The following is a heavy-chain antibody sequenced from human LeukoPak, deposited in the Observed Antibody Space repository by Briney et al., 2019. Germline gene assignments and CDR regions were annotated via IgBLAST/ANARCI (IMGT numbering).Heavy chain of an antibody. Sequence: GGSLRLSCAASGFTFSSYGMHWVRQAPGKGLEWVAVISYGGSNKYYADSVKGRFTISRDNAKNSLYLQMNSLRAEDTAVYYCARDGVSDYYDSSGYDYWGQGTLVTVSS. CDR1: GFTFSSYG. CDR3: ARDGVSDYYDSSGYDY. D-gene: IGHD3-22*01. V-gene: IGHV3-30*03. J-gene: IGHJ4*02. CDR2: ISYGGSNK.